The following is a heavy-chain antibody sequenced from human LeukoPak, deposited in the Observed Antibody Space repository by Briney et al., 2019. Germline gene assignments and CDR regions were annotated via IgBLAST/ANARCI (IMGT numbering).Heavy chain of an antibody. Sequence: GESLKISCEGSGYTFTSYWIAWVRQMPGKGLEWMGIIYPGDSDTTYSPSFQGQVTISADKSISTAYLQWSSLKASDTAMFYCASGYYESSGYYYMGYWGQGTLVTVSS. J-gene: IGHJ4*02. CDR3: ASGYYESSGYYYMGY. CDR1: GYTFTSYW. CDR2: IYPGDSDT. D-gene: IGHD3-22*01. V-gene: IGHV5-51*01.